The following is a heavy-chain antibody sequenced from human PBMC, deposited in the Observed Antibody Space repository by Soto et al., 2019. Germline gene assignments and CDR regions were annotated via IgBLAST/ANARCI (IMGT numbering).Heavy chain of an antibody. CDR2: IYYSGST. CDR3: XXXXXXXXXXXXXXGGNWFDP. CDR1: GGSISSGDYY. Sequence: QVQLQESGPGLVKPSQTLSLTCTVSGGSISSGDYYWSXIRQPPGKGLEWIGYIYYSGSTYYNPSLKSRVTISVDTSXNQFSLKLSXXXAXXXXVXXXXXXXXXXXXXXXXXGGNWFDPWGQGTLVTVSS. V-gene: IGHV4-30-4*01. J-gene: IGHJ5*02.